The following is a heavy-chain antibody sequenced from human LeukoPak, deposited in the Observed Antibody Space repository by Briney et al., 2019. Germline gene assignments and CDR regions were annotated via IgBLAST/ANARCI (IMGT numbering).Heavy chain of an antibody. D-gene: IGHD3-9*01. CDR2: IIPILGTA. Sequence: ASVKVSCKASGGTFSSYAISWVRQAPGQGLEWMGGIIPILGTANYAQRFQGRVTITADESTSTAYMELSSLRSEDTAVYYCAGELDYDILTGYFDYWGQGTLVTVSS. V-gene: IGHV1-69*13. J-gene: IGHJ4*02. CDR3: AGELDYDILTGYFDY. CDR1: GGTFSSYA.